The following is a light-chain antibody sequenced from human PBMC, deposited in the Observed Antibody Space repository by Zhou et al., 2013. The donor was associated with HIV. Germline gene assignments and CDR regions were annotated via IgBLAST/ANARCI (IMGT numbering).Light chain of an antibody. V-gene: IGKV3D-20*02. CDR2: GAS. CDR1: QSVSSSY. Sequence: EIVLTQSPGTLSLSPGERATLSCRASQSVSSSYLAWYQQKPGQAPRLLIYGASSRATGIPDRFSGSGSGTDFSLTIDRLEPEDFAVYYCQQRLNWPLTFGGGTRVEI. J-gene: IGKJ4*01. CDR3: QQRLNWPLT.